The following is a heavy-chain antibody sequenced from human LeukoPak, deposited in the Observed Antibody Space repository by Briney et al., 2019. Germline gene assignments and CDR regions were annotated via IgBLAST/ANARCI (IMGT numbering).Heavy chain of an antibody. V-gene: IGHV4-59*08. D-gene: IGHD2-2*01. J-gene: IGHJ5*02. Sequence: SETLSLTCTVSGESISGFYWNWIRQPPGKGLEWLGYIYYSGSTNYNPSLKSRVTISIDTSKNQFSLKLSSVTAADTAVYYCARRDASWFDPWGQGTLVTVSS. CDR3: ARRDASWFDP. CDR2: IYYSGST. CDR1: GESISGFY.